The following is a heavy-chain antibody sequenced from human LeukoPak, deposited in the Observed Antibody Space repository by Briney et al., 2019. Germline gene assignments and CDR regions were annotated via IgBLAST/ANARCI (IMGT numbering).Heavy chain of an antibody. CDR3: ARRIRGAPTDY. Sequence: ASVKVSCKASGYTFTTYDLNWVRQATGQGFEWMGWMNPNSGNAGYAQKFQGRVTMTRNTSISTAYMELSSLTSEDTAVYYCARRIRGAPTDYWGQGTLVTVSS. D-gene: IGHD3-10*01. CDR1: GYTFTTYD. V-gene: IGHV1-8*01. J-gene: IGHJ4*02. CDR2: MNPNSGNA.